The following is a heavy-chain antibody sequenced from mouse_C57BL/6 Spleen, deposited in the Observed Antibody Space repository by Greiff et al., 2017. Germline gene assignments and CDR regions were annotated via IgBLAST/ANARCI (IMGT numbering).Heavy chain of an antibody. J-gene: IGHJ1*03. CDR2: ISSGSSTI. Sequence: EVKLVESGGGLVKPGGSLKLSCAASGFTFSDYGMHWVRQAPEKGLEWVAYISSGSSTIYYADTVKGRFTISRDNAKNTLFLQMTSLRSEDTAMYYCARSLYSNLAFDVWGTGTTVTVSS. D-gene: IGHD2-5*01. CDR3: ARSLYSNLAFDV. V-gene: IGHV5-17*01. CDR1: GFTFSDYG.